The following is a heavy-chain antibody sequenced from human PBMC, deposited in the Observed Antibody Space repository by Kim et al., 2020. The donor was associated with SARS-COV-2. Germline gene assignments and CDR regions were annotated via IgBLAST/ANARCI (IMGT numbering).Heavy chain of an antibody. Sequence: KSRVTISVDTSKNQFSLKLSSVTAADTAVYYCARGGGTGDLRTPDNWFDPWGQGTLVTVSS. V-gene: IGHV4-31*02. J-gene: IGHJ5*02. CDR3: ARGGGTGDLRTPDNWFDP. D-gene: IGHD1-1*01.